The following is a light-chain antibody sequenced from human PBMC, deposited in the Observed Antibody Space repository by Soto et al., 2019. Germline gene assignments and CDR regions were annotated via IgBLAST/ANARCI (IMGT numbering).Light chain of an antibody. CDR1: QSVSSSY. V-gene: IGKV3-20*01. J-gene: IGKJ2*01. CDR3: QQYGISHPRSDT. Sequence: EIVLTQSPATLSLSPGERATLSCRASQSVSSSYLACYQQKPGQAPRLLIYGASSRATGIPDGSSGSGSGTAFTLSISRLEPEDPEVYYHQQYGISHPRSDTFGQGTKLEIK. CDR2: GAS.